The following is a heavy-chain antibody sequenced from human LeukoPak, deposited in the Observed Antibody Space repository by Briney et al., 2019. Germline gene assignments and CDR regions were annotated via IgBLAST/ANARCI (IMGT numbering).Heavy chain of an antibody. V-gene: IGHV3-15*01. D-gene: IGHD3-9*01. CDR2: IKREADGGTA. CDR3: TTASYYDILTGFFT. CDR1: GFTFTDAW. J-gene: IGHJ4*02. Sequence: GGSLRLSCAVSGFTFTDAWMTWIRQGPGKGLEWVGRIKREADGGTADYAAPVNGRFTISRDDSKNTLYLQLNSLKTEDTGVYYCTTASYYDILTGFFTWGQGTLVTASS.